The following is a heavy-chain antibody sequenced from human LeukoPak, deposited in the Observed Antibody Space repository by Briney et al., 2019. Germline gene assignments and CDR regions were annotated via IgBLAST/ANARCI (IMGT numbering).Heavy chain of an antibody. CDR3: ASATGAAAGRFDY. Sequence: GGSLRLSCAASGFTFSSYAMHWVRQAPGKGLEWVAVISYDGSNKYYADSVKGRFTISRDNSKNTLYLQMNSLRAEDTAVYYCASATGAAAGRFDYRGQGTLVTVSS. D-gene: IGHD6-13*01. V-gene: IGHV3-30*04. J-gene: IGHJ4*02. CDR1: GFTFSSYA. CDR2: ISYDGSNK.